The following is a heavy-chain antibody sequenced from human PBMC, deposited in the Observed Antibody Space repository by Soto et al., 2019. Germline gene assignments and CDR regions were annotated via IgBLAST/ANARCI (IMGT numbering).Heavy chain of an antibody. Sequence: GVSLRLSCAASGCTFSGYWMHWVRQAPGKGLVWVSRINLDGSSTTYADSVKGRFTISRDNAKNTLYLQMNSLRAEDTAVYYCARSTQNLDSWGQGTLVTVSS. V-gene: IGHV3-74*01. CDR1: GCTFSGYW. J-gene: IGHJ4*02. CDR3: ARSTQNLDS. CDR2: INLDGSST.